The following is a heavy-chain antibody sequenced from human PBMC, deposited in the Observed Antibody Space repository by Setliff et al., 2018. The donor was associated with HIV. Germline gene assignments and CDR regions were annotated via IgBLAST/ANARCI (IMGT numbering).Heavy chain of an antibody. CDR3: GRGRSSWYNTEPYYFDL. V-gene: IGHV4-30-4*08. CDR1: GGSISSANYY. Sequence: SETLSLTCTVSGGSISSANYYWSWIRQPPGKGLEWIGYIYYNGNAYYYNPSLKSRLAFSLDKSQNQFSLTLTSVTAADTAVYFCGRGRSSWYNTEPYYFDLWGQGALVTVSS. D-gene: IGHD1-1*01. J-gene: IGHJ4*02. CDR2: IYYNGNAY.